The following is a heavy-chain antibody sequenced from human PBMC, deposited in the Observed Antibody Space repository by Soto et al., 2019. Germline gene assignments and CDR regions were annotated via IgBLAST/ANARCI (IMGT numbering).Heavy chain of an antibody. CDR2: IKQGGNEK. CDR3: VGALTYEVPYYYYGMDV. D-gene: IGHD3-16*01. J-gene: IGHJ6*02. Sequence: QPGGSLRLSCAASGFSFSTYLMSWVRQAPGKGLEWVANIKQGGNEKFYVDSVKGRFTISRDNDKKSLYLQMDSLRVEDTAVYYCVGALTYEVPYYYYGMDVWGQGPTVTVSS. CDR1: GFSFSTYL. V-gene: IGHV3-7*01.